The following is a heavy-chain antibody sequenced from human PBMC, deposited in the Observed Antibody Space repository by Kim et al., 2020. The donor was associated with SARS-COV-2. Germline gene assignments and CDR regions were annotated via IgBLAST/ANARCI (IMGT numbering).Heavy chain of an antibody. CDR3: VKDINSWELFLFRCYGMDV. D-gene: IGHD1-26*01. Sequence: GGSLRLSCAASGFTFDDYALHWVRQAPGKGLEWVSLISGDGSSTYYADSVRGRFTISRDNKKNSLYLQMNSLRSDDTALYYCVKDINSWELFLFRCYGMDVWGQGTTVTVSS. V-gene: IGHV3-43*02. J-gene: IGHJ6*02. CDR1: GFTFDDYA. CDR2: ISGDGSST.